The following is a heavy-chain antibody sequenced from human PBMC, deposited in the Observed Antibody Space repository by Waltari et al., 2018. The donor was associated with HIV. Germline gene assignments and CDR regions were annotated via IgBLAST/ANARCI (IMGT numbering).Heavy chain of an antibody. CDR3: AKTRGYTYAYPRPNYGMDI. CDR2: GSGSCGST. J-gene: IGHJ6*02. Sequence: EVQLLESGGGSVQPGGSLRLSCAASGFTFSSYALNWVRQAPGNGCGWGSSGSGSCGSTYSADSGKGRFTISRDNAKNTLYLQMNSLRAEDTSVYYCAKTRGYTYAYPRPNYGMDIWGQGTTVTVS. CDR1: GFTFSSYA. D-gene: IGHD5-18*01. V-gene: IGHV3-23*01.